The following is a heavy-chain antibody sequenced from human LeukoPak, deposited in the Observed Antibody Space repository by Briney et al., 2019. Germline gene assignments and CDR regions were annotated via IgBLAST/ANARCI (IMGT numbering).Heavy chain of an antibody. CDR1: GFTFSVYS. Sequence: GGSLRLSCAASGFTFSVYSMNWVRQSPGQGLEWVSSISSSSNFTFYADSVKGRFSISRDNAKDSLYLQINSLRAEDTAVYYCARAHCNSTSCYHNWFDLWGQGTLVIVSS. D-gene: IGHD2-2*01. V-gene: IGHV3-21*01. CDR3: ARAHCNSTSCYHNWFDL. CDR2: ISSSSNFT. J-gene: IGHJ5*02.